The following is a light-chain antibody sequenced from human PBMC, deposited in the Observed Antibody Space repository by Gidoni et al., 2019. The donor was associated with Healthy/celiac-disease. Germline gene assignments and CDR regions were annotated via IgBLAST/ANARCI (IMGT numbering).Light chain of an antibody. CDR1: QSVSSY. CDR3: QAENT. V-gene: IGKV3-11*01. Sequence: EIVLTQSPATLSLSPGERATLSCRASQSVSSYLAWYQQKPGQAPRLLIYDASNRATGIPARFSGSGSGTDFTLTISSLEPEDFAVYYCQAENTFGQXTKLEIK. J-gene: IGKJ2*01. CDR2: DAS.